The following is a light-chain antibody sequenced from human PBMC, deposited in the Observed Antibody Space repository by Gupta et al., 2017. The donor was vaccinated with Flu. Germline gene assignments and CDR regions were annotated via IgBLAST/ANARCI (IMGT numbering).Light chain of an antibody. CDR2: EVS. CDR1: SSDVGCYNY. J-gene: IGLJ2*01. V-gene: IGLV2-14*01. Sequence: QSALTQPASVSGSPLQSITITCTGTSSDVGCYNYVSWYHKHPAKPHKLMIYEVSNRPAGVSSCFSASKSVTAASLTISVLQAEDDADYYGTSYTSSNNLVFGGGTKRTVL. CDR3: TSYTSSNNLV.